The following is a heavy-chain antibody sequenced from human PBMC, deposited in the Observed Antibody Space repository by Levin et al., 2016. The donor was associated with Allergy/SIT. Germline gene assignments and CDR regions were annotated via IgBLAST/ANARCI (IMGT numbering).Heavy chain of an antibody. CDR2: IYYSGDT. D-gene: IGHD3-10*01. CDR1: GGSISSSSYY. CDR3: ARLSESWLAYVDY. V-gene: IGHV4-39*01. J-gene: IGHJ4*02. Sequence: SETLSLTCTVSGGSISSSSYYWGWIRQPPGKGLEWIGSIYYSGDTYYNPSLKSRVTISLDTSKNQFSLKLSSVTAADTAVYYCARLSESWLAYVDYWGQGTLVTVSS.